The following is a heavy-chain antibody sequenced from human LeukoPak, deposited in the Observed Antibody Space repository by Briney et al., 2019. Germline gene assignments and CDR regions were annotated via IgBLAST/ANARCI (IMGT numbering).Heavy chain of an antibody. CDR3: ASSFYYDSRDY. J-gene: IGHJ4*02. CDR1: GGSFSGYF. Sequence: SETLSLTCVVYGGSFSGYFWSWIRQPPGKGLEWIGDITPSGSTNYSPSLKSRVSISIDTSKKKLSLRLTSVTAADSAVYYCASSFYYDSRDYWGQGTLVTVSS. CDR2: ITPSGST. D-gene: IGHD3-22*01. V-gene: IGHV4-34*01.